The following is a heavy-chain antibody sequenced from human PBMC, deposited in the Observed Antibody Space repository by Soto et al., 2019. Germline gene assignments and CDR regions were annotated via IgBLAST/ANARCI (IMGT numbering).Heavy chain of an antibody. CDR1: GGTFSSYA. D-gene: IGHD1-26*01. V-gene: IGHV1-69*06. CDR3: ARDKGGGGSYYQPYYYYGMDV. Sequence: ASVKVSCKASGGTFSSYAISWVRQAPGQGLEWMGGIIPIFGTANYAQKFQGRVTITADKSTSTAYMELSSLRSEDTAVYYCARDKGGGGSYYQPYYYYGMDVWGQGTTVTVSS. J-gene: IGHJ6*02. CDR2: IIPIFGTA.